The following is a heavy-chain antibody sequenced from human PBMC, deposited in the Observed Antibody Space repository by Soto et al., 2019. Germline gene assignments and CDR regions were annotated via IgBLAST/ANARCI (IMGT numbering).Heavy chain of an antibody. CDR1: GYTFTSYY. CDR2: INPSGGST. CDR3: ARDPGVGAYPGY. V-gene: IGHV1-46*01. J-gene: IGHJ4*02. Sequence: QVQLVQSGAEVKKPGASVKVSCKASGYTFTSYYMHWVRQAPGQGLEWMGIINPSGGSTSYAQKFQGRXXMXRXXATSTVYMELSSLRSEDTAVYYCARDPGVGAYPGYWGQGTLVTVSS. D-gene: IGHD3-3*01.